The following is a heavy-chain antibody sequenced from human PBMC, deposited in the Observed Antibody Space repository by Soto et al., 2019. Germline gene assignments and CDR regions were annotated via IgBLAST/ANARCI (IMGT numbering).Heavy chain of an antibody. CDR3: ARENFHYGY. Sequence: QVQLVQSGAEVKKPGASVKVSCKTSGYTFTGKHMHWVRQAPGEGLEWMGRIDPKNGDTAYAQDCQGRVTMTSDTSLNTAYMELTSLTSDDTAMYYCARENFHYGYWGQGTLITVSS. J-gene: IGHJ4*02. CDR1: GYTFTGKH. CDR2: IDPKNGDT. V-gene: IGHV1-2*06. D-gene: IGHD4-17*01.